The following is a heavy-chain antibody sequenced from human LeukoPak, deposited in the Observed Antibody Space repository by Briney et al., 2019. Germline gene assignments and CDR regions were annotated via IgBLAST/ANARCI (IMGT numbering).Heavy chain of an antibody. J-gene: IGHJ4*02. V-gene: IGHV4-31*03. Sequence: PSQTLSLTCTVSGGSISSGDCYWSWIRQYPGQGLEWIGYIYYSGSTYFSPSLKNRPTMSVDTSKNQFSLNLGSVTAADTAVYFCARATFYYESSGYYLDYWGQGTLVTVSS. CDR1: GGSISSGDCY. D-gene: IGHD3-22*01. CDR2: IYYSGST. CDR3: ARATFYYESSGYYLDY.